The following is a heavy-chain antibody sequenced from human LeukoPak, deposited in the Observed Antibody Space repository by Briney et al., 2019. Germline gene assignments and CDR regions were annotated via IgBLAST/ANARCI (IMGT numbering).Heavy chain of an antibody. Sequence: GGSLRLSCAASGFTFKTSAMHWVRQAPGKGLEWVAVMSYDGSDIHYTDSVKGRFTISRDNSKNTLYLQMNSLRAEDTAVYYCAKDSQRYYYDSSGYYDYWGQGTLVTVSS. V-gene: IGHV3-30*04. CDR1: GFTFKTSA. CDR3: AKDSQRYYYDSSGYYDY. D-gene: IGHD3-22*01. J-gene: IGHJ4*02. CDR2: MSYDGSDI.